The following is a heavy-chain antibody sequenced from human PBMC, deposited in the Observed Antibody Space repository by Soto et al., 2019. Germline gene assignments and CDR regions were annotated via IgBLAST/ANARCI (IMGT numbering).Heavy chain of an antibody. CDR2: IYYSGST. Sequence: SETLSLTCTVSGGSVSSGSYYWSWIRQPPGKGLEWIGYIYYSGSTNYNPSLKSRVTISVDTSKNQFSLKLSSVTAADTAVYYCAREAVTTYRLDYWGQGTLVTVYS. CDR3: AREAVTTYRLDY. J-gene: IGHJ4*02. V-gene: IGHV4-61*01. D-gene: IGHD4-17*01. CDR1: GGSVSSGSYY.